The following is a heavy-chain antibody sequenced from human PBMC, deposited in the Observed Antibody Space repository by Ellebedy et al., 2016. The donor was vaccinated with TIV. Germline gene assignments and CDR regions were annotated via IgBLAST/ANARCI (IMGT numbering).Heavy chain of an antibody. V-gene: IGHV3-30*04. D-gene: IGHD3-3*01. CDR3: AREGRFLSAFDV. J-gene: IGHJ3*01. CDR1: GFTFGDYP. Sequence: GESLKISCTASGFTFGDYPVSWVRQAPGKGLEWVAAISYDGSNKYYADSVKGRFTISRDNGKNLVYLQMNSLRAEDTAVYYCAREGRFLSAFDVWGQGTMVTVSS. CDR2: ISYDGSNK.